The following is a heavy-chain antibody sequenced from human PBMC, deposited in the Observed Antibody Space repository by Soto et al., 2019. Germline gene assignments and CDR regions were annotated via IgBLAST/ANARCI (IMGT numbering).Heavy chain of an antibody. CDR2: IYYSGST. V-gene: IGHV4-39*01. J-gene: IGHJ5*02. D-gene: IGHD2-2*01. Sequence: SETLSLTCTVSGGSISSSSYYWGWIRQPPGKGLEWIGSIYYSGSTYYNPSLKSRVTISVDTSKNQFSLKLSSVTAADTAVYYCARRGFWIVVDQENRGWFDPWGQGTLVTVSS. CDR3: ARRGFWIVVDQENRGWFDP. CDR1: GGSISSSSYY.